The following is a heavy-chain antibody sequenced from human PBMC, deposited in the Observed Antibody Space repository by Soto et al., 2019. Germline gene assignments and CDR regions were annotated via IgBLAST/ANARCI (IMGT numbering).Heavy chain of an antibody. Sequence: QVQLQESGPGLVKPSETLSLTCTVSGGSISGYYWSWIRQPPGKGLEWIGYMYFSGSPNTYNPTNYNPSIQSRFTISVDTSKNQFSLKLSYVTAADTALYYCARHRGYISSWGWFDPWGQVTLVTVSS. J-gene: IGHJ5*02. CDR1: GGSISGYY. V-gene: IGHV4-59*08. CDR3: ARHRGYISSWGWFDP. CDR2: MYFSGSPNTYNPT. D-gene: IGHD6-19*01.